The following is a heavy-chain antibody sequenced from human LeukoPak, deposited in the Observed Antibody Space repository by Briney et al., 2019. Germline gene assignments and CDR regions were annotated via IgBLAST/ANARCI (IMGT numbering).Heavy chain of an antibody. D-gene: IGHD3-10*01. CDR2: IWYDGNNK. J-gene: IGHJ4*02. CDR3: ARDWGSGNSYYFDY. V-gene: IGHV3-33*01. Sequence: GRSLRLSCAASGFTFSSYGMRWVRQAPGKGLEWVAVIWYDGNNKYYEDSVKGRFTISRDNSKNTLYLQMNSLRAEDTAVYYCARDWGSGNSYYFDYWGQGPRSPSPQ. CDR1: GFTFSSYG.